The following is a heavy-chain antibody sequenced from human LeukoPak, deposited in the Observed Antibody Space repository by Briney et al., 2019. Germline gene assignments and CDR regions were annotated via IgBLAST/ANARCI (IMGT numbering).Heavy chain of an antibody. V-gene: IGHV3-30*04. D-gene: IGHD5-12*01. CDR1: GFTFSSYA. J-gene: IGHJ3*02. CDR2: ISYDGSNK. Sequence: GRSLRLSCAASGFTFSSYAMHWVRQAPGKGLEWVAVISYDGSNKYYADSVRGRFTISRDNSKNTLYLQMNSLRAEDTAVYYCAREFSRRGYSGYDPKDAFDIWGQGTMVTVSS. CDR3: AREFSRRGYSGYDPKDAFDI.